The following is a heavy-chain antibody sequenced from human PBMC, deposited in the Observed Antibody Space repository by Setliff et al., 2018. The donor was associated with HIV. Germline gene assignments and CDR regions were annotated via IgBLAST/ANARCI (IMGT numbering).Heavy chain of an antibody. CDR1: GGSFSGFY. J-gene: IGHJ4*02. Sequence: SETLSLTCAVYGGSFSGFYWSWIRQSPGKGLEWIGEINHLGSTNYKPSLKSRVIISVDASKRQLSLKLTSVTAADTGVYYCARGGGITWKSYSFDYWGQGTLVTVSS. CDR3: ARGGGITWKSYSFDY. CDR2: INHLGST. V-gene: IGHV4-34*01. D-gene: IGHD3-10*01.